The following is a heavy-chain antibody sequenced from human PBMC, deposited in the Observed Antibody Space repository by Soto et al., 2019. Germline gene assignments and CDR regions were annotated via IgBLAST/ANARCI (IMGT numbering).Heavy chain of an antibody. D-gene: IGHD2-2*01. CDR1: GESVSSNSAA. V-gene: IGHV6-1*01. CDR3: ARVGFCSSTSCYRDWFDP. CDR2: TYYRSKWYN. Sequence: SQTISLTCAMSGESVSSNSAAWNWIRQSPSRGLEWLGRTYYRSKWYNDYAVSVKSRITINPDTSKNQFSLQLNSVTPEDTAVYYCARVGFCSSTSCYRDWFDPWGQGTLVTVSS. J-gene: IGHJ5*02.